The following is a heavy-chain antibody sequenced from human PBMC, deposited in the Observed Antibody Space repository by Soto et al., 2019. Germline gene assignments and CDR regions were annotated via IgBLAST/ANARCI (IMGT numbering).Heavy chain of an antibody. CDR1: GYTLTNYA. D-gene: IGHD3-3*01. Sequence: VQLLQSGGEVRKPGASVKVSCKTSGYTLTNYAINWVRQAPGQGLQWMGWISAYSGDTKYAQRLQDRLTVTTDPSTTTASMELRSLRSDDTAVYYCARDGRAFSIFGETMDVWGQGTTVTVSS. CDR2: ISAYSGDT. CDR3: ARDGRAFSIFGETMDV. J-gene: IGHJ6*02. V-gene: IGHV1-18*01.